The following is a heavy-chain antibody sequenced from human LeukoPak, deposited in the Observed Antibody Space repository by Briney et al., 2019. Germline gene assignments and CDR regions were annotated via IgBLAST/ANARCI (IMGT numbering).Heavy chain of an antibody. Sequence: SETLSLTCTVSGGSISSYYWSWIRQPPGKGLEWIGYIYYSGSTNYNPSLKSRVTISVDTSKNQFSLKLSSVTAVDTAVYYCARGYSSGWYVNWFDPWGQGTLVTVSS. V-gene: IGHV4-59*01. J-gene: IGHJ5*02. CDR1: GGSISSYY. CDR3: ARGYSSGWYVNWFDP. CDR2: IYYSGST. D-gene: IGHD6-19*01.